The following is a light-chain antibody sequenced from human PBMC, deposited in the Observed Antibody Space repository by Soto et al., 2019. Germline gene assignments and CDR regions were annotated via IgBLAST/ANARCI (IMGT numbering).Light chain of an antibody. J-gene: IGLJ1*01. CDR2: EVF. CDR3: KSYAGSNTYV. CDR1: SSDVGVYGF. Sequence: QSALTQPASVSGSPGQSITISCTGTSSDVGVYGFVSWYQHLPGKAPRLIIYEVFQRPSGVPDRFSGSKSGNTASLTVSGLQAADEADYFCKSYAGSNTYVFGSGTKVTVL. V-gene: IGLV2-8*01.